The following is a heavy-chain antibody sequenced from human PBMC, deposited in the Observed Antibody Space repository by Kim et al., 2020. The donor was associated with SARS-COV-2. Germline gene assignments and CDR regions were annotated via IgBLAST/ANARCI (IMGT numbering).Heavy chain of an antibody. CDR3: AKTYYDFWSGYSSAYYFDY. D-gene: IGHD3-3*01. Sequence: GLFTISRDNSKNTLYLQMNSLRAEDTAVYYCAKTYYDFWSGYSSAYYFDYWGQGTLVTVSS. V-gene: IGHV3-23*01. J-gene: IGHJ4*02.